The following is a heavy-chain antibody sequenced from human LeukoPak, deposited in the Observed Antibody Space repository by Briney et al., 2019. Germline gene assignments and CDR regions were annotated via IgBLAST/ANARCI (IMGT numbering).Heavy chain of an antibody. Sequence: SETLSLTCTVSGGSISSYYWSWIRQPPGKGLEWIGSIYYSGSTYYNPSLKSRVTISVDTSKNQFSLKLSSVTAADTAVYYCARDMVRGVITKGYFDYWGQGTLVTVSS. CDR2: IYYSGST. J-gene: IGHJ4*02. CDR1: GGSISSYY. V-gene: IGHV4-59*12. D-gene: IGHD3-10*01. CDR3: ARDMVRGVITKGYFDY.